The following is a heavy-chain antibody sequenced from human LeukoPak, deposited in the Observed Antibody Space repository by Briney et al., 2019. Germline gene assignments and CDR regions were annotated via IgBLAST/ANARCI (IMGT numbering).Heavy chain of an antibody. Sequence: GGSLRLSCAASGFTLSSYSMNWVRQAPGKGLEWVSSISSSSSYIYYADSVKGRFTISRDNARNSLYLQMNSLRAEDTAVYYCARDLGATIFDFDYWGQGTLVTVSS. V-gene: IGHV3-21*01. CDR3: ARDLGATIFDFDY. J-gene: IGHJ4*02. CDR2: ISSSSSYI. D-gene: IGHD1-26*01. CDR1: GFTLSSYS.